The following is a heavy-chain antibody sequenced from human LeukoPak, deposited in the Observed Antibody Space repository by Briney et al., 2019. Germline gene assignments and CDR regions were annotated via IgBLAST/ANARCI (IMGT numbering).Heavy chain of an antibody. CDR2: IYTSGST. J-gene: IGHJ1*01. CDR3: ARDSSGWDEYFQH. Sequence: PSETLSLTRTVSGGSISRYYWSWIRQPAGKGLEWIGRIYTSGSTNYNPSLKSRVTMSVDTSKNQFSLKLSSVTAADTAVYYCARDSSGWDEYFQHWGQGTLVTVSS. D-gene: IGHD6-19*01. V-gene: IGHV4-4*07. CDR1: GGSISRYY.